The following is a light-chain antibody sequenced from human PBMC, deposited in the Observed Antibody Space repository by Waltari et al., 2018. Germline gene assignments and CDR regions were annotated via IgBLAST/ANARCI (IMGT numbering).Light chain of an antibody. J-gene: IGKJ1*01. V-gene: IGKV1-27*01. Sequence: DIQMTQSPSSLSASVGDRVSITCRASQGIINYLAWYQQKPGKVPQLLIYGTSTLQSGVPSRFSGSGSGTDFTLTISSLQPEYVATYYCQKSDTAPWTFGQGTTVEIK. CDR2: GTS. CDR1: QGIINY. CDR3: QKSDTAPWT.